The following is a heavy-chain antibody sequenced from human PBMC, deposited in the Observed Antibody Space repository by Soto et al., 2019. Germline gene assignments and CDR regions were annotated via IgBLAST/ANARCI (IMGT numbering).Heavy chain of an antibody. CDR2: ISGSGGST. D-gene: IGHD2-15*01. V-gene: IGHV3-23*01. J-gene: IGHJ6*04. CDR3: ARDYVLCDGGRCYGVPLDV. Sequence: GGSLRVSWAAAGVHFSSYGRSWVRQTPGKGLEWVSAISGSGGSTYYADSVKGRFTISRDNSKNTLYLQMNSLRAEDTAVYYCARDYVLCDGGRCYGVPLDVWAKGTTVTVSS. CDR1: GVHFSSYG.